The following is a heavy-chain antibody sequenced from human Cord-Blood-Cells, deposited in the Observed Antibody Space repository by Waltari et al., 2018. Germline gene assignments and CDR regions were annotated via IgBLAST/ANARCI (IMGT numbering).Heavy chain of an antibody. V-gene: IGHV3-7*01. Sequence: EVQLVESGGGLVQPGGSLRLSCAASGFTLSSYWMSWVGQAPGKGLEWVANIKQDGSEKYYVDSVKGRFTISRDNAKNSLYLQMNSLRAEDTAVYYCARSGYSSSWGQGTLVTVSS. D-gene: IGHD6-13*01. CDR1: GFTLSSYW. J-gene: IGHJ4*02. CDR2: IKQDGSEK. CDR3: ARSGYSSS.